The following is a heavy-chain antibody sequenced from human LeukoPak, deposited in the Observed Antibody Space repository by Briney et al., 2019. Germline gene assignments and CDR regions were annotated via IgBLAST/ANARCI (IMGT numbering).Heavy chain of an antibody. J-gene: IGHJ4*02. CDR2: ISSSGSTI. CDR3: ARGGVWFSAWGVFVY. CDR1: GFTFSSYE. Sequence: GGSLRLSCAASGFTFSSYEMNWVRQAPGKGLEWVSYISSSGSTIYYADSVKGRFTISRDNAKTSLYLQMNSLRAEDTAVYYCARGGVWFSAWGVFVYWGQGTLVTVSS. V-gene: IGHV3-48*03. D-gene: IGHD3-10*01.